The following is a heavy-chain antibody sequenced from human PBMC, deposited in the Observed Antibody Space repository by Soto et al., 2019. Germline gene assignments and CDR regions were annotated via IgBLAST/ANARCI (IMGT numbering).Heavy chain of an antibody. CDR3: ASLAYTSGFTFDY. CDR1: GGSISSDY. CDR2: IYYNGNT. V-gene: IGHV4-59*01. Sequence: QVQLQESGPGLVKPSETLSLTCTVSGGSISSDYWTWIRQPPGERLEWIGYIYYNGNTNYNSSLKSRVTISIDTSKNQFSLKLNSVTAADPAVYFCASLAYTSGFTFDYWGRGTLVTVSS. J-gene: IGHJ4*02. D-gene: IGHD5-18*01.